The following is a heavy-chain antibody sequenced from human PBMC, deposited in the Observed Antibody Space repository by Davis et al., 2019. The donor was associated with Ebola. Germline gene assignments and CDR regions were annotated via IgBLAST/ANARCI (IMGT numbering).Heavy chain of an antibody. CDR1: GYTFTSYY. CDR3: ARPGAPPLTVDI. D-gene: IGHD7-27*01. V-gene: IGHV1-46*01. J-gene: IGHJ3*02. CDR2: INPSGGST. Sequence: ASVQVSCKASGYTFTSYYMHWVRQAPGQGLEWMGIINPSGGSTSYAQKFQGRVTMTRDTSTSTVYMELSSLRSEDTAVYYCARPGAPPLTVDIWGQRTMVTVSS.